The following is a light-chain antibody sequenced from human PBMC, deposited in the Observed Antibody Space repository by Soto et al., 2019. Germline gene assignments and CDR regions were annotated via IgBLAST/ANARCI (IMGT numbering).Light chain of an antibody. CDR2: DAS. CDR1: QSISSW. V-gene: IGKV1-5*01. J-gene: IGKJ1*01. Sequence: DLQMTQSPSTLSASVGDRVTITCRASQSISSWLAWYQQKPGKAPKLLIYDASSLESGVPSRFSGSGSGTEFTLTISSLQPDDFATYYCQQYNSYSWTFCQGTKVDIK. CDR3: QQYNSYSWT.